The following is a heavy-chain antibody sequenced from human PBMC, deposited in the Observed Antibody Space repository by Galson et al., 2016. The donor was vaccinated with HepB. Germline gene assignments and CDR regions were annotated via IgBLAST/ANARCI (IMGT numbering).Heavy chain of an antibody. CDR2: INPVDSET. D-gene: IGHD2-15*01. J-gene: IGHJ3*02. CDR1: GYRFTNNW. Sequence: QSGAEVKEPGESLRISCEGSGYRFTNNWIGWVRQMPGKGLEWMGIINPVDSETRYSPSLEGQVTISADKSIKTAYLQWNSLKASDTAMYYYARLLHGSWADTFDIWGQRTMVTVSS. CDR3: ARLLHGSWADTFDI. V-gene: IGHV5-51*01.